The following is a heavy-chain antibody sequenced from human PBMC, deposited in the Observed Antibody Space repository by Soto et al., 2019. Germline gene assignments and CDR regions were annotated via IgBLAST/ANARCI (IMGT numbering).Heavy chain of an antibody. D-gene: IGHD3-22*01. V-gene: IGHV3-7*01. J-gene: IGHJ4*02. CDR3: ARGGRTYYYDSSGYGVGY. CDR1: GFTFSSYW. Sequence: EVQLVESGGGLVQPGGSLRLSCAASGFTFSSYWMSWVRQAPGKGLEWVANIKQDGSEKYYVDSVKGRFTISRDNAKNSLYLQMNSLRAEDTAVYYCARGGRTYYYDSSGYGVGYWGQGTLVTVSS. CDR2: IKQDGSEK.